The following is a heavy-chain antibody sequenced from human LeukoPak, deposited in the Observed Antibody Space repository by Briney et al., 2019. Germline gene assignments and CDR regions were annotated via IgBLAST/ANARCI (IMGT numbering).Heavy chain of an antibody. CDR3: ARGLYYGSGSPIDY. J-gene: IGHJ4*02. Sequence: PGTSLRLSCAASGFNFQIYAMHWVRQAPGKGPEWVAVIWYDGSDKHYADSVKGRFTISRDNSKNTLYMQMNSLRAEDSAVYYCARGLYYGSGSPIDYWGQGTLVTVSS. V-gene: IGHV3-33*08. CDR1: GFNFQIYA. D-gene: IGHD3-10*01. CDR2: IWYDGSDK.